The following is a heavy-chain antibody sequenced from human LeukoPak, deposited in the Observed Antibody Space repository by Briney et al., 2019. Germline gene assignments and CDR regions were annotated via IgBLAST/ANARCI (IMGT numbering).Heavy chain of an antibody. J-gene: IGHJ4*02. V-gene: IGHV3-11*01. CDR1: GGSFSGYY. CDR3: ARDTHYDSSGYYGY. Sequence: LSLTCAVYGGSFSGYYWNWIRQAPGKGLEWVSYISSSGSTIYYADSVKGRFIISRDNAKNSLYLQMNSLRAEDTAVYYCARDTHYDSSGYYGYWGQGTLVTVSS. D-gene: IGHD3-22*01. CDR2: ISSSGSTI.